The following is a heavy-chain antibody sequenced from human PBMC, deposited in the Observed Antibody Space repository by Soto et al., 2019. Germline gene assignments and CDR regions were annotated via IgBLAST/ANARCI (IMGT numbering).Heavy chain of an antibody. CDR1: GYTFTSYG. J-gene: IGHJ4*02. CDR3: GRGRYGDY. CDR2: ISAHNGNT. V-gene: IGHV1-18*01. Sequence: QVHLVQSGAEVKKPGASVKVSCKASGYTFTSYGITWVRQAPGQGLEWMGWISAHNGNTDYAQKLQGRVIVTRDTSTGTAYMELRGLRSDDTAVYYWGRGRYGDYWGQGALVTVSS. D-gene: IGHD1-1*01.